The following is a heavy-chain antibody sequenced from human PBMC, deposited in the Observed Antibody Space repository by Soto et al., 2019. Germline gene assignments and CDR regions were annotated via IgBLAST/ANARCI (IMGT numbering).Heavy chain of an antibody. Sequence: TGGSLRLSCAASGFAFINYAIICFRHSPGKGLEWVSAISGNGGSTYYADSVKGRFTISRDNSKNTLYLQMNSLRAEDTAVYYCAIPSGLTVTGPDYWGQGTLVTVSS. CDR2: ISGNGGST. J-gene: IGHJ4*02. D-gene: IGHD6-19*01. CDR3: AIPSGLTVTGPDY. V-gene: IGHV3-23*01. CDR1: GFAFINYA.